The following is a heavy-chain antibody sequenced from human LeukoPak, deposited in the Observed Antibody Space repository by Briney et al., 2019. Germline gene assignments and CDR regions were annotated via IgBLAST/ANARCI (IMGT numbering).Heavy chain of an antibody. Sequence: SETLSLTCAVYGGSFSGYYWSWIRQPPGKGLEWIGEINHSGSTNYNPSLKSRVTISVDTSKNQFSLKLSSVTAADTAVYYCARGEKLRYFDWLSTTNWFDPWGQGTLVTLS. CDR1: GGSFSGYY. CDR2: INHSGST. J-gene: IGHJ5*02. CDR3: ARGEKLRYFDWLSTTNWFDP. D-gene: IGHD3-9*01. V-gene: IGHV4-34*01.